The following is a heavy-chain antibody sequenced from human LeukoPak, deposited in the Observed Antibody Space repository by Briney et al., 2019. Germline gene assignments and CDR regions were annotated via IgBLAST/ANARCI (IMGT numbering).Heavy chain of an antibody. CDR2: IIPIFGTA. J-gene: IGHJ4*02. D-gene: IGHD3-22*01. CDR1: GGTFSSYA. V-gene: IGHV1-69*01. Sequence: ASVKVSCKASGGTFSSYAISWVRQAPGQGLEWMGGIIPIFGTANYAQKFQGRVTITADESTSAAYMELSSLRSEDTAVYYCARDFYDSSGYSVYWGQGTLVTVSS. CDR3: ARDFYDSSGYSVY.